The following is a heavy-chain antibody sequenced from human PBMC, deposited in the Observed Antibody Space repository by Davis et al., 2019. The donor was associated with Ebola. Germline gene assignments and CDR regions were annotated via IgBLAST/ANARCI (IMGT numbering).Heavy chain of an antibody. Sequence: GESLKISCKVSGYSFTTYWISWVRQMPGKGLEWLGRIDPSDSYTNYSPSFESHVTISVDKSISTAYLQWGSLKASDTAFYFCARQDYTIMGEPFDYWGQGTLVTASS. CDR1: GYSFTTYW. CDR2: IDPSDSYT. J-gene: IGHJ4*02. D-gene: IGHD5-24*01. V-gene: IGHV5-10-1*01. CDR3: ARQDYTIMGEPFDY.